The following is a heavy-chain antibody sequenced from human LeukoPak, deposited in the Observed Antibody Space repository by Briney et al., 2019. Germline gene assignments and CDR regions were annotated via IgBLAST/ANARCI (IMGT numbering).Heavy chain of an antibody. CDR2: LYYSGST. J-gene: IGHJ4*02. Sequence: GSLRLSCAASGFTFSSYAMSWVRQAPGKGLEWIGSLYYSGSTYYHPSLKSRVTISVDTSKNQFSLKLSSVTAADTAVYYCAREGAFGVVVVPGAIDYWGQGTLVTVSS. D-gene: IGHD2-2*01. CDR1: GFTFSSYA. CDR3: AREGAFGVVVVPGAIDY. V-gene: IGHV4-39*07.